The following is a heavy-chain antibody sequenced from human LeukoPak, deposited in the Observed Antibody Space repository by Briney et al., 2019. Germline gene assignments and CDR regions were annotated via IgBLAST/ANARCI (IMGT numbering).Heavy chain of an antibody. CDR2: LNSDGSRT. V-gene: IGHV3-74*01. CDR3: ARDGCVGADGTILDY. Sequence: GGSLRLSCAASGFTFSSHWMHWVRQAPGKGLVWVSRLNSDGSRTDYADSVKGRFTISRDNAKNTLYLQMNSLRAEDTAMYSRARDGCVGADGTILDYWGQGTLVTVSS. J-gene: IGHJ4*02. D-gene: IGHD6-13*01. CDR1: GFTFSSHW.